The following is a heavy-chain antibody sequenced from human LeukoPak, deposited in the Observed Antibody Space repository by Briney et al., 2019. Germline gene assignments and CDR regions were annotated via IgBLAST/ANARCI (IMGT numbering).Heavy chain of an antibody. V-gene: IGHV3-74*01. Sequence: GGSLRLSCVASGFTFSSYWMHWVRQAPRKGLVWVSRISGDGRNINYADSVRGRFTISRDDAKNTLYLQMNTLRVEDTAVYYCTRDLMDYDVSTGLHHYYMDVWGQGTTVTVSS. D-gene: IGHD3-9*01. J-gene: IGHJ6*02. CDR1: GFTFSSYW. CDR2: ISGDGRNI. CDR3: TRDLMDYDVSTGLHHYYMDV.